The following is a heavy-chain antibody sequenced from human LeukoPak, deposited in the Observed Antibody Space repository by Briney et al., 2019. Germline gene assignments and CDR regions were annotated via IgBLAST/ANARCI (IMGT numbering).Heavy chain of an antibody. V-gene: IGHV3-23*01. CDR1: GFTFSDYA. CDR3: AREGYYGSGSPPSLYFDY. J-gene: IGHJ4*02. D-gene: IGHD3-10*01. CDR2: ISGSGGST. Sequence: PGGSLRLSCAASGFTFSDYAMNWVRQAPGKGLEWVSTISGSGGSTYYAGSVKGRFTISRDNSRSTLYLQMNSLRPEDTAIYYCAREGYYGSGSPPSLYFDYWGQGTLVTVSS.